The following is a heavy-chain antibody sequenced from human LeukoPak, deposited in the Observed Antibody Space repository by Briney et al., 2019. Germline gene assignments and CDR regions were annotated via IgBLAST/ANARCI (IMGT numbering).Heavy chain of an antibody. D-gene: IGHD6-6*01. V-gene: IGHV3-11*04. CDR3: ARERYSSSSSYFDY. CDR2: ISSSGSTI. CDR1: GFTFGDYY. J-gene: IGHJ4*02. Sequence: KPGGSLRLSCAASGFTFGDYYMSWIRQALGKGLEWVSYISSSGSTIYYADSVKGRFTISRDNAKNSLYLQMNSLRAEDTAVYYCARERYSSSSSYFDYWGQGTLVTVSS.